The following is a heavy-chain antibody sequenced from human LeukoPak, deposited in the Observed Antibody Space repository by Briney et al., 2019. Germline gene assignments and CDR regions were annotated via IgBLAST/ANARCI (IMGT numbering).Heavy chain of an antibody. CDR2: INPDSGDT. J-gene: IGHJ4*02. V-gene: IGHV1-2*02. CDR1: GYTFTGYL. Sequence: GASVKVSCKASGYTFTGYLMHWVRQAPGQGLEWMGWINPDSGDTNYAQNFQGRVTMSRDMSSNTAYMEVSRLSSDDTAVYYCARLGATTYDYWGQGTLVTVSS. CDR3: ARLGATTYDY. D-gene: IGHD1-26*01.